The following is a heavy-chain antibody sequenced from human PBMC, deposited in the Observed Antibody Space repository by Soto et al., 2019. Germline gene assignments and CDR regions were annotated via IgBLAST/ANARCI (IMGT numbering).Heavy chain of an antibody. CDR3: VRGSEDSYPGSRIFDF. CDR1: GLTFGSRA. J-gene: IGHJ4*02. V-gene: IGHV3-23*01. CDR2: ITDTGGDA. D-gene: IGHD3-10*01. Sequence: EVQLLESGGDLIQPGGSLRLSCVASGLTFGSRAMSWVRQSPGEGLEWVSTITDTGGDAKYADSVRGRFAISRDNSKNTLYLQMSALRAEDSAIYFCVRGSEDSYPGSRIFDFWGRGTLVTVSS.